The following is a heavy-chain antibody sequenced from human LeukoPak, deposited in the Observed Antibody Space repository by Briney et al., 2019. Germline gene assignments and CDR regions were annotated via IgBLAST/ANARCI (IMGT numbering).Heavy chain of an antibody. J-gene: IGHJ5*02. CDR3: ARESGNYGDENWFDP. D-gene: IGHD4-17*01. V-gene: IGHV3-74*01. CDR2: INNGGSST. Sequence: GGSLRLSCAASGFYFRSYWMHWVRQPPGKGLVWVSRINNGGSSTRYADSVKGRFTISRDNAKNTVYLQMNSLRAEDTAMYYCARESGNYGDENWFDPWGQGTLVTVSS. CDR1: GFYFRSYW.